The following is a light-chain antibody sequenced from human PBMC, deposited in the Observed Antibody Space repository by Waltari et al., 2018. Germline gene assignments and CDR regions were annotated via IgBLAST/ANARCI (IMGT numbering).Light chain of an antibody. CDR2: YNN. J-gene: IGLJ3*02. CDR3: ASWDDGLNGWV. CDR1: SSNIGNTP. Sequence: QSVLTQAPSAAGTPRQRVIISCSGRSSNIGNTPVHCYQQVGGTAPKLLILYNNERPSGVPDRLSGSKSGTSASLSISGLQSEDEADYYCASWDDGLNGWVFGGGTRLTVL. V-gene: IGLV1-44*01.